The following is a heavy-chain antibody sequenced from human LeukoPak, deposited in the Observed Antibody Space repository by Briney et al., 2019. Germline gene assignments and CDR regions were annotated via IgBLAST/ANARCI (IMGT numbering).Heavy chain of an antibody. CDR2: IYTSGST. CDR3: ARDFWSVAYYYYYMDV. D-gene: IGHD3-3*01. V-gene: IGHV4-4*07. Sequence: SETLSLTCTVFGGSISSYYWSWIRQPAGKGLEWIGRIYTSGSTNYNPSLKSRVTMSVDTSKNQFSLKLSSVTAADTAVYYCARDFWSVAYYYYYMDVWGKGTTVTVSS. J-gene: IGHJ6*03. CDR1: GGSISSYY.